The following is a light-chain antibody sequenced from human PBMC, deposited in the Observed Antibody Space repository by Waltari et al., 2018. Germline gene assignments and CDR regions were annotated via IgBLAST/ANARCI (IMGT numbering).Light chain of an antibody. CDR1: EYVPSGY. V-gene: IGKV3-20*01. Sequence: EIVLTQSPGTLSLSPGDRATISRASEYVPSGYLAWYQQKPGQAPRLLIFGASSGATGIPDRFSGSESGTDFTLTISRLEPEDFAVYYCQQYGSLPWTFGQGTKVEIK. CDR2: GAS. CDR3: QQYGSLPWT. J-gene: IGKJ1*01.